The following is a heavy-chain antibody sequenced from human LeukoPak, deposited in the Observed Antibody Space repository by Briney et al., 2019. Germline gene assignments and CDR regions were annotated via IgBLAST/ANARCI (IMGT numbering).Heavy chain of an antibody. CDR3: ARAPNGYCGGDCYFDY. J-gene: IGHJ4*02. CDR1: GGSISSYY. V-gene: IGHV4-59*01. CDR2: IYYSGST. D-gene: IGHD2-21*02. Sequence: PSETLSLTCTVSGGSISSYYWSWIRQPPGKGLEWIGYIYYSGSTNYNPSLKSRVTISVDTSKNQFSLKLSSVTAADTAVYYCARAPNGYCGGDCYFDYWGRGTLVTVSS.